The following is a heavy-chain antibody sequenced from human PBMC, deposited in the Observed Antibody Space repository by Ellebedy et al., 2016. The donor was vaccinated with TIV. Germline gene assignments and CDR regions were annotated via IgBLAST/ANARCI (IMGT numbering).Heavy chain of an antibody. D-gene: IGHD5-12*01. CDR3: ARGVIGYSGLYYFDY. V-gene: IGHV4-61*01. Sequence: SETLSLXXTVSGGSVSSGSYYWSWIRQPPGKGLEWIGYIYYSGSTNYNPSLKSRVTISVDRSKNQFSLKLSSVTAADTAVYYCARGVIGYSGLYYFDYWGQGTLVTVSS. J-gene: IGHJ4*02. CDR1: GGSVSSGSYY. CDR2: IYYSGST.